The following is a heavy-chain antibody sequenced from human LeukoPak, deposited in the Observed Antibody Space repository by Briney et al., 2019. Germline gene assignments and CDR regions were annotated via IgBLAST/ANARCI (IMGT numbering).Heavy chain of an antibody. Sequence: PSETLSLTCAVYGGSFSGYYWSWIRQPPGKGLEWIGEINHSGGTNYNPSLKSRVTISVDTSKNQFSLKLSSVTAADTAVYYCAIHEGPYSGSCSFDYWGQGTLVTVSS. D-gene: IGHD1-26*01. V-gene: IGHV4-34*01. CDR3: AIHEGPYSGSCSFDY. CDR1: GGSFSGYY. J-gene: IGHJ4*02. CDR2: INHSGGT.